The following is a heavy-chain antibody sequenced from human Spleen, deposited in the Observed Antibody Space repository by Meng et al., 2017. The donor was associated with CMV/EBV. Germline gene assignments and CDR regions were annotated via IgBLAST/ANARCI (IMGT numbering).Heavy chain of an antibody. D-gene: IGHD6-19*01. CDR3: ARVGSIAVAVSGWFDP. CDR1: GFTFSSYS. J-gene: IGHJ5*02. V-gene: IGHV3-21*01. Sequence: SGFTFSSYSMNWVRQAPGKGLEWVSSISSSSSYIYYADSVKGRFTISRDNAKNSLYLQMNSLRAEDTAVYYCARVGSIAVAVSGWFDPWGQGTLVTVSS. CDR2: ISSSSSYI.